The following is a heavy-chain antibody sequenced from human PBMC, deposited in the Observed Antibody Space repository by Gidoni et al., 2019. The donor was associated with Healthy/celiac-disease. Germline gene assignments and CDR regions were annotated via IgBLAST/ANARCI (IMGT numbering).Heavy chain of an antibody. V-gene: IGHV1-2*02. D-gene: IGHD5-12*01. CDR1: GYTFTGYY. CDR2: MNPNRGGT. J-gene: IGHJ5*02. CDR3: ARGKPLIVATTTTGYNWFDP. Sequence: QVQLVQSGAAVKKPGASVKVSCKASGYTFTGYYMHWVRQAPGQGLEWMGWMNPNRGGTNYAQKFQGRVTMTRDTSISTAYMELSRLRSDDTAVYYCARGKPLIVATTTTGYNWFDPWGQGTLVTVSS.